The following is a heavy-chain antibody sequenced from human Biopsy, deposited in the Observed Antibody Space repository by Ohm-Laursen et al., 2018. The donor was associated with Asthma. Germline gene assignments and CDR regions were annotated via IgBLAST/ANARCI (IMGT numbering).Heavy chain of an antibody. Sequence: SLRLSCTASGFAVSRDHMFWVRQAPGKGLEWVSVIYSGGTSHTADSVRGRFTISRDYSKNTLYLQMHSLRAEDTAVYYCARGDSSNWSHYYFDYWGQGSLITVSS. V-gene: IGHV3-53*01. CDR2: IYSGGTS. D-gene: IGHD3-22*01. CDR1: GFAVSRDH. J-gene: IGHJ4*02. CDR3: ARGDSSNWSHYYFDY.